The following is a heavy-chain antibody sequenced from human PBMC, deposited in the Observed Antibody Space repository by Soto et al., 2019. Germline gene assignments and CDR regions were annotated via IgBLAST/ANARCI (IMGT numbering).Heavy chain of an antibody. CDR2: INAGNGNT. CDR1: GYTFTSYA. V-gene: IGHV1-3*01. CDR3: ARDLRGWPDS. D-gene: IGHD5-12*01. J-gene: IGHJ5*01. Sequence: ASVKVSCKASGYTFTSYAMHWVRQAPGQRLEWMGWINAGNGNTKYSQKFQVRVTITKDTSATTAYMELSSLRSEDTAVYYCARDLRGWPDSCGQGTLLPVSS.